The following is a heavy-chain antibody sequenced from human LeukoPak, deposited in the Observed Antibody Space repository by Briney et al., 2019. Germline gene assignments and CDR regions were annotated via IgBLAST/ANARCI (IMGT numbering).Heavy chain of an antibody. D-gene: IGHD1-26*01. CDR1: GGSISSSGYY. CDR2: IYYSGST. J-gene: IGHJ5*02. Sequence: SETLSLTCTVSGGSISSSGYYWGWIRQPPGKGLEWIASIYYSGSTYYNPSLKSRVTISVDTSTNQLSLKLSSLTAADTAVYYCARHEYSGSYYGLSWFDPLGQGTLVTVSS. CDR3: ARHEYSGSYYGLSWFDP. V-gene: IGHV4-39*01.